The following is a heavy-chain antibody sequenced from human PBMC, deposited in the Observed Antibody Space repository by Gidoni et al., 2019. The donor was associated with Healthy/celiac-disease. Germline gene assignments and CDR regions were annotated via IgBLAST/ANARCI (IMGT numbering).Heavy chain of an antibody. CDR2: IYSGGST. CDR1: GFTVSSNY. V-gene: IGHV3-53*01. CDR3: ARVGLWFGELTVGAFDI. Sequence: EVQLVESGGGLIQPGGSLRLSCAASGFTVSSNYMSWVRQAPGKGLEWVSVIYSGGSTYYADSVKGRFTISRDNSKNTLYLQMNSLRAEDTAVYYCARVGLWFGELTVGAFDIWGQGTMVTVSS. J-gene: IGHJ3*02. D-gene: IGHD3-10*01.